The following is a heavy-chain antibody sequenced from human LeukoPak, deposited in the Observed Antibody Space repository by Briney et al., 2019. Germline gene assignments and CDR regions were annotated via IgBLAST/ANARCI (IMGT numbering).Heavy chain of an antibody. CDR3: ARDVYSSGWYFDY. D-gene: IGHD6-19*01. V-gene: IGHV3-66*02. J-gene: IGHJ4*02. CDR2: IYSGGST. Sequence: GGSLRLSCAASGFTVSSNYMSWVRQAPGKGLEWVSVIYSGGSTYYADSVKGRFTISRDNSKNTLYLQMNSLRAEDTAVYYCARDVYSSGWYFDYWGQGTLVTVSS. CDR1: GFTVSSNY.